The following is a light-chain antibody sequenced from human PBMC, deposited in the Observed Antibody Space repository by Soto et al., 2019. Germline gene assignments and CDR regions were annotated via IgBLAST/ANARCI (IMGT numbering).Light chain of an antibody. CDR1: QSVFYSSNNRNY. CDR3: QQYCTTHYT. J-gene: IGKJ2*01. V-gene: IGKV4-1*01. CDR2: TAS. Sequence: DIVMTQSPDSLTVSLGERATINCKSSQSVFYSSNNRNYLAWYQQKPGQPPKLLLYTASIRESGVPDRFSGSGSGTDFTLAISSLQAEDVAVYYCQQYCTTHYTVGQGTRLEIK.